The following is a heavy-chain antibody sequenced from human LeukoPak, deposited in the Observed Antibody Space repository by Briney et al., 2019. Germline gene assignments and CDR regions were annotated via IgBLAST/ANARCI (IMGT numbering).Heavy chain of an antibody. CDR3: ATGTPWELPYDAFDI. D-gene: IGHD1-26*01. V-gene: IGHV3-53*01. CDR1: GFTVSSNY. Sequence: PGGSLRLSCAASGFTVSSNYMSWVRQAPGKGLEWVSVIYSGGSTYYADSVKGRFTISRDNSKNTLYLQMNSLRAEDTAVYYCATGTPWELPYDAFDIWGQGTTVTVSS. J-gene: IGHJ3*02. CDR2: IYSGGST.